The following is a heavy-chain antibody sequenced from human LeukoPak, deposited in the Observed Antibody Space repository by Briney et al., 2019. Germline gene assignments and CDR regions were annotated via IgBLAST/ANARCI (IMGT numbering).Heavy chain of an antibody. CDR1: GGSISSYY. D-gene: IGHD6-13*01. Sequence: SETLSLTCTVSGGSISSYYWSWIRQPAGKGLEWIGRIYTSGSTNYNPSLKSRVTMSVDTSKNQFSLKLSSVTAADTAVYYCAAPLYSSSWRDAFDIWGQGTMVTVSS. J-gene: IGHJ3*02. V-gene: IGHV4-4*07. CDR3: AAPLYSSSWRDAFDI. CDR2: IYTSGST.